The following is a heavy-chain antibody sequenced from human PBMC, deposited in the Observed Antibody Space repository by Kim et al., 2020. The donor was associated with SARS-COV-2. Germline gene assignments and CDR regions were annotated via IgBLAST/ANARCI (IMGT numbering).Heavy chain of an antibody. CDR3: ARGSPSQCSPAVLLWGVFDY. J-gene: IGHJ4*02. Sequence: GGSLRLSCAASGFTVSSNYMSWVRQAPGKGLEWVSVIYSGGSTYYADSVKGRFTISRDNSKNTLYLQRNSLRAEDTAVYYCARGSPSQCSPAVLLWGVFDYWGEGALGTLSS. CDR1: GFTVSSNY. CDR2: IYSGGST. V-gene: IGHV3-53*01. D-gene: IGHD3-10*01.